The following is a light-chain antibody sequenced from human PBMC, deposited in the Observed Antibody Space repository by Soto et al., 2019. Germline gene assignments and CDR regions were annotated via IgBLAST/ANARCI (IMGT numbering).Light chain of an antibody. Sequence: EIVLTQSPGTLSLSPGERATLSCRASQSISSIYIAWYQQKPGQAPRPLLYGASNRATGIPDRLSASGSGAHFTLTISRLELDDSALYYCQQYGRSPPWTFGQGTRVEI. CDR1: QSISSIY. CDR2: GAS. V-gene: IGKV3-20*01. CDR3: QQYGRSPPWT. J-gene: IGKJ1*01.